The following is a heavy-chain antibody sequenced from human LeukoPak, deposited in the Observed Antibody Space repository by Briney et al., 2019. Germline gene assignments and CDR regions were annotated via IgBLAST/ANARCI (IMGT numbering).Heavy chain of an antibody. D-gene: IGHD5-18*01. CDR3: AREGYTYGFDF. V-gene: IGHV3-48*03. Sequence: QPGGSLRLSCLASGFTFGSYEVNWIHQAPGKGLEWVSYIGSRGSNIYYADSVKGRFTVSRDNARNSLSLQMNSLRAEDTAVYYCAREGYTYGFDFWGQGTLVTVSS. J-gene: IGHJ5*01. CDR2: IGSRGSNI. CDR1: GFTFGSYE.